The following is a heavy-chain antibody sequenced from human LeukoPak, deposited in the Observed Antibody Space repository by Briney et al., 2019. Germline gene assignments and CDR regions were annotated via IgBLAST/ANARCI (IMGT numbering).Heavy chain of an antibody. V-gene: IGHV3-64*01. Sequence: GGSLRLSCAASGFTFSSYAMHWVRQAPGKGLEYVSAISSNGGSTYYANSVKGRFTISRDNSKNTLYLQMGSLRAEDMAVYYCARGGYSYGTRRGDYYYMDVWGKGTTVTVSS. CDR1: GFTFSSYA. CDR2: ISSNGGST. J-gene: IGHJ6*03. CDR3: ARGGYSYGTRRGDYYYMDV. D-gene: IGHD5-18*01.